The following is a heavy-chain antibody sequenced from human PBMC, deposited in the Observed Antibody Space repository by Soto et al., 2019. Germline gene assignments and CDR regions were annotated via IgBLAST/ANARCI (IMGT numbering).Heavy chain of an antibody. V-gene: IGHV1-18*01. CDR3: SRATIFRPYYFDY. CDR2: ISAYNGNT. Sequence: QVQLVQSGAEVKKPGASVKVSCKASGYTFTSYGISWVRQAPGQGHEWMGWISAYNGNTNYAQKLQGKVTITTDTSTSTGYMELRSLRSDDTAVYYRSRATIFRPYYFDYWGQGTLVTVSS. J-gene: IGHJ4*02. D-gene: IGHD3-9*01. CDR1: GYTFTSYG.